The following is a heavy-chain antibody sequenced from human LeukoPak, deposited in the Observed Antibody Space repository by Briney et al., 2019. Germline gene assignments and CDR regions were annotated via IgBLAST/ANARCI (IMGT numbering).Heavy chain of an antibody. CDR3: ASLYGSGSYSPFDY. CDR2: IWYDGSNK. V-gene: IGHV3-33*01. CDR1: GSTFSSYG. Sequence: GGSLRLSCAASGSTFSSYGMHWVRQAPGKGLEWVAVIWYDGSNKYYADSVKGRFTISRDNSKNTLYLQMNSLRAEDTAVYYCASLYGSGSYSPFDYWGQGTLVTVSS. D-gene: IGHD3-10*01. J-gene: IGHJ4*02.